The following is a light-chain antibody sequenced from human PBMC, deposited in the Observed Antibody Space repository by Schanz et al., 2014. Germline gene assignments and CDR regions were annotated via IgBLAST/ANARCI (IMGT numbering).Light chain of an antibody. Sequence: QSVLTQPPSVSAAPGQKVTISCSGSSSNIGNNYVSWYQQLRGTAPKLLIYDNNNRPSGIPHRFSGSKSGTSATLGITGLQTGDEADYYCGTWDSSLSAWVFGGGTKLTVL. CDR2: DNN. CDR3: GTWDSSLSAWV. CDR1: SSNIGNNY. J-gene: IGLJ3*02. V-gene: IGLV1-51*01.